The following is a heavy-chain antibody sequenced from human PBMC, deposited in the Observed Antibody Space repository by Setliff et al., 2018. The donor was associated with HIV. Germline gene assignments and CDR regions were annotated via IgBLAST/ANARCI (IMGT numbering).Heavy chain of an antibody. CDR3: ARDLSPGITAPLDY. Sequence: GGSLRLSCAASGFTFSTYNMNWVRLAPGRGLERISSSSVSGFNLYYADSVKGRFFVPRDDAKNSLYLQMNSLRAEDTAVYYCARDLSPGITAPLDYWGQGTLVTVSS. CDR2: SSVSGFNL. J-gene: IGHJ4*02. D-gene: IGHD1-20*01. CDR1: GFTFSTYN. V-gene: IGHV3-21*01.